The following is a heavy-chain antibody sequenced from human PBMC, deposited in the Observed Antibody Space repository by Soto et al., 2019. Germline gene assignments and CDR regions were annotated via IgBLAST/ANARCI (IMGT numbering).Heavy chain of an antibody. CDR3: ARVKFSSGYLNWLKP. J-gene: IGHJ5*02. D-gene: IGHD3-3*01. CDR1: VGSISGYY. Sequence: WETLSLTCAFSVGSISGYYWSCIRQPPGKGLEWIGCNSENTNYNPSLKSRVTISVDPSKNQFSMHLRSVTAADTAVYYCARVKFSSGYLNWLKPWGQGARGIVSS. CDR2: NSENT. V-gene: IGHV4-59*01.